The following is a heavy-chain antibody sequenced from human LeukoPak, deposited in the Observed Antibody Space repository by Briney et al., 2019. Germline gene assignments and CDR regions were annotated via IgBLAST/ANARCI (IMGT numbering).Heavy chain of an antibody. J-gene: IGHJ4*02. Sequence: SETLSLTCAVYGGSFSGYYWTWIRQPPGKGLEWIGEINHSGSTNYNPSLKSRVTISVDTSKNQFSLKLSSVTAADTAVYYCARAHFDYWGQGTLVNVSS. CDR3: ARAHFDY. V-gene: IGHV4-34*01. CDR1: GGSFSGYY. CDR2: INHSGST.